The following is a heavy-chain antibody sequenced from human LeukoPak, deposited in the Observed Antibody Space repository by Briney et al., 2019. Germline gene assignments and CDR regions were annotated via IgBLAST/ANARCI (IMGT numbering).Heavy chain of an antibody. CDR1: GYTFTSYG. J-gene: IGHJ4*02. Sequence: ASVKVSCKASGYTFTSYGISWVRQAPGQGLEWMGWISAYNGNTNYAQKLQGGVTMTTDTSTSTAYMELRSLRSDDTAVYYCARDMAYYDSSGYYPFDYWGQGTLVTVSS. D-gene: IGHD3-22*01. CDR3: ARDMAYYDSSGYYPFDY. V-gene: IGHV1-18*01. CDR2: ISAYNGNT.